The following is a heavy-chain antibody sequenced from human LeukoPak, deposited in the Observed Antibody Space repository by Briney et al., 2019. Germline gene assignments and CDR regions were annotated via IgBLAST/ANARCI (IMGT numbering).Heavy chain of an antibody. CDR2: INHSGST. J-gene: IGHJ4*02. D-gene: IGHD5-12*01. CDR3: ARAQWLGYDY. V-gene: IGHV4-34*01. Sequence: SETLSLTCAVYGGSFSDYYWSWIRQPPGKGLEWIGEINHSGSTNYNPSLKSRVTISVDTSKNQFSLKLSSVTAADTAVYYCARAQWLGYDYWGQGTLVTVSS. CDR1: GGSFSDYY.